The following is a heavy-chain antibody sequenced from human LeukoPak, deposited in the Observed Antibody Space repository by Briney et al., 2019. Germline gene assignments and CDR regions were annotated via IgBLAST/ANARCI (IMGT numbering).Heavy chain of an antibody. J-gene: IGHJ4*02. V-gene: IGHV1-2*02. CDR3: ACSYSGSYYRYFDY. CDR2: INPNSGGT. D-gene: IGHD1-26*01. CDR1: GYTFTGYY. Sequence: ASVKVSCKASGYTFTGYYMHWVRQARGQGLEWMGWINPNSGGTNYAQKFQGRVTITADKSTSTAYMELSSLRSEDTAVYYCACSYSGSYYRYFDYWGQGTLVTVSS.